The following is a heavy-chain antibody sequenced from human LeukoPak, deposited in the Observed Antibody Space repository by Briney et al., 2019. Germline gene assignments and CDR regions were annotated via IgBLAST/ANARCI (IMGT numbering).Heavy chain of an antibody. J-gene: IGHJ4*02. D-gene: IGHD3-9*01. V-gene: IGHV4-34*01. Sequence: SETLSLTCAVYGGSFSGYYWSWIRQPPGKGLEWIGEINHSGSTNYNPSLKSRVTISVDTSKNQFSLKLSSVTAADTAVYYCARTAQYYDILTAEPSFYFDYWGQGTLVTVSS. CDR2: INHSGST. CDR3: ARTAQYYDILTAEPSFYFDY. CDR1: GGSFSGYY.